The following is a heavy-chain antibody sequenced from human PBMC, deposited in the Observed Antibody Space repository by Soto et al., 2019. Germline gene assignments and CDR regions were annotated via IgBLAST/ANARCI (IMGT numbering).Heavy chain of an antibody. D-gene: IGHD2-2*01. CDR1: GYTFTSYG. J-gene: IGHJ5*02. Sequence: ASVKVSCKASGYTFTSYGISWVRQAPGQGLEWMGWISAYNGNTNYAQKLQGRVTMTEDTSTDTAYMELSSLRSEDTAVYYCATRCISTSCYAYNWFDAWGQGTLVTVSS. CDR2: ISAYNGNT. V-gene: IGHV1-18*01. CDR3: ATRCISTSCYAYNWFDA.